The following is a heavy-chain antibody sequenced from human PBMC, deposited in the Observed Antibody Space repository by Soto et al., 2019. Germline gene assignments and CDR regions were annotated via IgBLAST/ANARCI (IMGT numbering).Heavy chain of an antibody. J-gene: IGHJ4*01. CDR1: GFSMSGYS. V-gene: IGHV3-48*02. Sequence: QLVASGGDLVQHGGSLRLSCEASGFSMSGYSMCWVRQSAGKGLEWLAYITFVTGNTRYADSVKGRFTISADRGRNSVFLQLNSLRDEDTAVYYCVRDRDLGGDMAHGDFWGQGTLVTVSS. CDR2: ITFVTGNT. CDR3: VRDRDLGGDMAHGDF. D-gene: IGHD2-21*01.